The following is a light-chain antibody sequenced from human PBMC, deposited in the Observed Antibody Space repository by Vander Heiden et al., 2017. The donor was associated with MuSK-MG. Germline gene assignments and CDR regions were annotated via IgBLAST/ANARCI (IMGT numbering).Light chain of an antibody. CDR3: SSYTITNTLI. V-gene: IGLV2-14*03. Sequence: QSALAHPASVSGSPGRSPTISCPGTSRVIGAYMLLSWSPHHPGKAPKVLIYDVSNRPAGVSNRFSGSKSGNTASLSISGLQAEDEADYYCSSYTITNTLIFGGGTKVTVL. J-gene: IGLJ2*01. CDR1: SRVIGAYML. CDR2: DVS.